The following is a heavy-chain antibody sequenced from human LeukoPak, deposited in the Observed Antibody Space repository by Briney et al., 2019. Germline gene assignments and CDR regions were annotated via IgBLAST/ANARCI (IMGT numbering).Heavy chain of an antibody. J-gene: IGHJ4*02. CDR3: AKDYGSGSYYTLYY. Sequence: PGGSLRLSCAASGFTFSSYGMHWVRQAPGKGLEWVAVIWYDGSNKYYADSVKGRFTISRDNSKNTLYLQMNSLRAEDTVVYYCAKDYGSGSYYTLYYWGQGTLVTVSS. CDR1: GFTFSSYG. V-gene: IGHV3-33*06. CDR2: IWYDGSNK. D-gene: IGHD3-10*01.